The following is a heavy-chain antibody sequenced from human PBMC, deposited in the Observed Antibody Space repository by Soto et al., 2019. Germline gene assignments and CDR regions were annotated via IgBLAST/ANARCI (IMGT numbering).Heavy chain of an antibody. V-gene: IGHV1-3*01. CDR2: INAGNGNT. Sequence: QVQLVQSGAEVKKPGASVKVSCKASGYTFTSYAMHWVRQAPGQRLEWMGWINAGNGNTKYSQKFQGRVTITSDTSASTAYMELSSLRSEDSAVYYCARAWILLGGHLGYWGQGTLVTVSS. D-gene: IGHD3-16*01. CDR1: GYTFTSYA. CDR3: ARAWILLGGHLGY. J-gene: IGHJ4*02.